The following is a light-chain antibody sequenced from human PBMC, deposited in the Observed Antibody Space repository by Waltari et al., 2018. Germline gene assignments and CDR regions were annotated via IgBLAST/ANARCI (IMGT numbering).Light chain of an antibody. V-gene: IGLV1-44*01. CDR3: AAWDDSLNGWV. CDR2: TNH. J-gene: IGLJ3*02. Sequence: QSVLTQPPSPPVTPGQRVAIPCPGPNPTLGSNSLNWYQQPPGTAPNLLIYTNHQRPSGVPDRFSGSKSGTSATLAIGGLRSEDEADYYCAAWDDSLNGWVFGGGTKLTVL. CDR1: NPTLGSNS.